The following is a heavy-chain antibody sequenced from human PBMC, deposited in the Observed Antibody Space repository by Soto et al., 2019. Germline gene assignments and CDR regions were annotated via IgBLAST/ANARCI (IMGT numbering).Heavy chain of an antibody. V-gene: IGHV4-39*01. CDR3: VIVRQQLVFWWFDP. CDR1: GGYISSSSYY. CDR2: IYYSGST. D-gene: IGHD6-13*01. Sequence: PSETLSLTCTVSGGYISSSSYYWGWIRQPPGKGLEWIGSIYYSGSTYYNPSLKSRVTISVDTSKNQFSLKLSSVTAADTAVYYCVIVRQQLVFWWFDPWGQGTLVTVSS. J-gene: IGHJ5*02.